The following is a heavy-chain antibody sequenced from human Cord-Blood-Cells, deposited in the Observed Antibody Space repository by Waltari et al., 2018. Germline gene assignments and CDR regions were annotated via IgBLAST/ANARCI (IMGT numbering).Heavy chain of an antibody. Sequence: QVQLQQWGAGLLKPSETLSLTCAVYGGSFSGYYWSWIRQPPGKGLEWIGEINHSGRTNYNPSLKSRVTISVDTSKNQFSLKLSSVTAADTAVYYCARGLRGDRDIVATIDYWGQGTLVTVSS. CDR1: GGSFSGYY. D-gene: IGHD5-12*01. CDR3: ARGLRGDRDIVATIDY. CDR2: INHSGRT. V-gene: IGHV4-34*01. J-gene: IGHJ4*02.